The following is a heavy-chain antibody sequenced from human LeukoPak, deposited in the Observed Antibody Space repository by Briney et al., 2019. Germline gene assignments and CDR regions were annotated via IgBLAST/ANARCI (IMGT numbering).Heavy chain of an antibody. CDR1: GFTFDDYG. CDR3: VRDSTWNDSDY. CDR2: IGVKAYGGTA. V-gene: IGHV3-49*04. Sequence: GGSLRLSCTTSGFTFDDYGMSWVRQAPGKGLEWVGFIGVKAYGGTAKYAASVRGRFTISRDDSKSIAYLEMNSLKTEDTAVYYCVRDSTWNDSDYWGQGTLVTVSS. D-gene: IGHD1-1*01. J-gene: IGHJ4*02.